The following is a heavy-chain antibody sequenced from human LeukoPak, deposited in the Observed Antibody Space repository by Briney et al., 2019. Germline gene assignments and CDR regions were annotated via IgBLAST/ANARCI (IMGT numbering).Heavy chain of an antibody. D-gene: IGHD2-15*01. Sequence: PSETLSLTCTVSGGSISSSSYYWGWIRQPPGKGLEWIGYIYYSGSTNYNPSLKSRVTISVDTSKKQFSLKLSSVTAADTAVYYCARGHCSGGSCYTRGIYYYYGMDVWGQGTTVTVSS. CDR3: ARGHCSGGSCYTRGIYYYYGMDV. J-gene: IGHJ6*02. CDR2: IYYSGST. CDR1: GGSISSSSYY. V-gene: IGHV4-61*05.